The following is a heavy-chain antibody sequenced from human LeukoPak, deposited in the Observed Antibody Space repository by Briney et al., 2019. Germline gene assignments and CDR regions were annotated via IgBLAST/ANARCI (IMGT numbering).Heavy chain of an antibody. Sequence: SETLSLTCTVSGGSISSYYWSWIRQPPRKGLEWIGYIYYSGSTNYNPSLKSRVTISVDTSKNQFSLKLSSVTAADTAVYYCARHGVTHFDYWGQGTLVTVSS. CDR1: GGSISSYY. D-gene: IGHD3-16*01. J-gene: IGHJ4*02. CDR2: IYYSGST. V-gene: IGHV4-59*08. CDR3: ARHGVTHFDY.